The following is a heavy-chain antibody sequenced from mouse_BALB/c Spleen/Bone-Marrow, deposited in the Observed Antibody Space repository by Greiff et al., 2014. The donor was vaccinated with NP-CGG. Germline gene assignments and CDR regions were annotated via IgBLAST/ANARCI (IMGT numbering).Heavy chain of an antibody. Sequence: VQLQQSGPELVKPGASVKLSCTASGFNIKDTYMHWVKQRPEQGLEWIGRIDPANGNSKYDPKFQGKATITADTSSNTAYLQLSSLTSEDTAVYYCAFITTVVEYYFDYWGQGTTLTVSS. D-gene: IGHD1-1*01. CDR3: AFITTVVEYYFDY. CDR1: GFNIKDTY. V-gene: IGHV14-3*02. CDR2: IDPANGNS. J-gene: IGHJ2*01.